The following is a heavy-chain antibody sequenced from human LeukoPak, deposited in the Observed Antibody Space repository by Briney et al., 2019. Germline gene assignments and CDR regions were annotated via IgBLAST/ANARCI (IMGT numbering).Heavy chain of an antibody. CDR1: GGSISSYY. CDR2: IYYSGNT. CDR3: ARGKGHCSGGSCPLFYYYYYYMDV. Sequence: PSETLSLTCTVSGGSISSYYWSWIRQPPGEGLEWIGYIYYSGNTNYNPSLKSRVTISVDTSKNQFSLKLSSVTAADTAVYYCARGKGHCSGGSCPLFYYYYYYMDVWGKGTTVTVSS. V-gene: IGHV4-59*12. D-gene: IGHD2-15*01. J-gene: IGHJ6*03.